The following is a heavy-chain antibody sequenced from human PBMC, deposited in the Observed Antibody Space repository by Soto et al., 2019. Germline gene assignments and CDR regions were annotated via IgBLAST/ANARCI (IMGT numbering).Heavy chain of an antibody. CDR2: IYYSGST. D-gene: IGHD1-26*01. CDR3: ARGEAEGDYFDY. J-gene: IGHJ4*02. Sequence: QVQLQESGPGLVKPSETLSLTCTVSGGSVSSGSYYWSWIRQPPGKGLECIGYIYYSGSTNYSPSLKSRVTISVEKSKIQFSLKLSSVTAADTAVYYCARGEAEGDYFDYWGQGTLVTVSS. V-gene: IGHV4-61*01. CDR1: GGSVSSGSYY.